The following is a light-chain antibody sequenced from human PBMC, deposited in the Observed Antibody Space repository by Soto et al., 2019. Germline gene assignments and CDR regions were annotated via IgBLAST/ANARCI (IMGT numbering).Light chain of an antibody. J-gene: IGLJ3*02. CDR1: SSNIGGNT. CDR3: ASWDDNVNGWV. CDR2: GNS. Sequence: QSVLTQPPSASGTPGQRVTISCSGSSSNIGGNTVDWYQQLPGTAPKIFIYGNSQRPSGVPDRFSGPKSGTSASLAISGLQSEDEAEYYCASWDDNVNGWVFGGGTKLTVL. V-gene: IGLV1-44*01.